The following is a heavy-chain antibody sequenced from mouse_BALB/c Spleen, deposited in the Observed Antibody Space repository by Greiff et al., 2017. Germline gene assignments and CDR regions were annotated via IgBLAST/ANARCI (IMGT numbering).Heavy chain of an antibody. CDR1: GYSITSDYA. D-gene: IGHD1-2*01. V-gene: IGHV3-2*02. Sequence: DVKLQESGPGLVKPSQSLSLTCTVTGYSITSDYAWNWIRQFPGNKLEWMGYISYSGSTSYNPSLKSRISITRDTSKNQFFLQLNSVTTEDTATYYCARLITTARGGSWFAYWGQGTLVTVSA. CDR3: ARLITTARGGSWFAY. CDR2: ISYSGST. J-gene: IGHJ3*01.